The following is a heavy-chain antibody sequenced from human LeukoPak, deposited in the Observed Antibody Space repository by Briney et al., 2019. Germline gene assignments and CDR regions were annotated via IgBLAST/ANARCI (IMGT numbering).Heavy chain of an antibody. J-gene: IGHJ5*02. CDR1: GFTFSSYS. CDR3: ARGTSPFDP. Sequence: GGSLRLSCVASGFTFSSYSMNWVRQAPGKGPEWISYVTTSSSTIYYADSVKGRFTISRDNARNSLYLQMNSLRDEDTAVYYCARGTSPFDPWGRGTLVTVSS. V-gene: IGHV3-48*02. CDR2: VTTSSSTI.